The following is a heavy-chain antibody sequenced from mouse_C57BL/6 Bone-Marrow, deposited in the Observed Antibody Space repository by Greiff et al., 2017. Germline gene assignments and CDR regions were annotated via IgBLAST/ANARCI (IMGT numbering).Heavy chain of an antibody. CDR2: IDPEIGDT. V-gene: IGHV14-4*01. J-gene: IGHJ2*01. CDR3: SSFDGNYFDF. CDR1: GFNFNDDY. D-gene: IGHD2-3*01. Sequence: VQLQQSGAELVRPGASVKLSCTASGFNFNDDYIHWVKQRPEQGLEWIGWIDPEIGDTEYASKFQGKATITSDTSSNTAYLQLSSLTSEDTAVYYCSSFDGNYFDFWGQGTPLTVAS.